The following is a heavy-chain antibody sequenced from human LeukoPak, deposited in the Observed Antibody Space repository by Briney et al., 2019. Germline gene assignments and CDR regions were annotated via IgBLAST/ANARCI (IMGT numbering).Heavy chain of an antibody. Sequence: GGTLRLSCAASGFTFSTYGISWVRQAPGKGLEWVSAISNSAGYTYYAASVKGRFTISRDNSKNTLFLQMNSLRAEDTAVYSCAKDGGPNYDNSGYYSDDAFDFWGQGTMVTVSS. V-gene: IGHV3-23*01. CDR1: GFTFSTYG. CDR2: ISNSAGYT. D-gene: IGHD3-22*01. CDR3: AKDGGPNYDNSGYYSDDAFDF. J-gene: IGHJ3*01.